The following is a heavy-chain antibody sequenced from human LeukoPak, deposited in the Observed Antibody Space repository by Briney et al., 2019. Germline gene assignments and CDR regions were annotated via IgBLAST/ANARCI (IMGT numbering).Heavy chain of an antibody. CDR3: AKGSSSSSSLDYYGMDV. CDR1: GFXFNIYG. CDR2: ISYDGSNQ. Sequence: GGSLRLSCAASGFXFNIYGMHWVRQAPGKGLEWVAVISYDGSNQYYADSVKGRFTISRDNSKNTMYLQMNSLRAEDTAVYYCAKGSSSSSSLDYYGMDVWGQGTTVTVSS. D-gene: IGHD6-13*01. V-gene: IGHV3-30*18. J-gene: IGHJ6*02.